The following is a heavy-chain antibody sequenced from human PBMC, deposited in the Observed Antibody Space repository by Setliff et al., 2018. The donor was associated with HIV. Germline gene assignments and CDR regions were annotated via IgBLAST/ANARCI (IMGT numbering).Heavy chain of an antibody. V-gene: IGHV3-23*01. CDR2: IGSGGDT. D-gene: IGHD2-15*01. CDR3: AKSSWWEPRAY. J-gene: IGHJ4*02. Sequence: GGSLRLSCAVSGFTFSSYGLSWVRQAPGKGLEWISAIGSGGDTYYADPVRGRFTISRDNSKNTLYLQMNSLRAEDTAVYYCAKSSWWEPRAYWGQGTLVTVSS. CDR1: GFTFSSYG.